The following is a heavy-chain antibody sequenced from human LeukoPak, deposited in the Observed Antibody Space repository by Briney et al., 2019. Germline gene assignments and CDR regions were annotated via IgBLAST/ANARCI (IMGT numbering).Heavy chain of an antibody. CDR2: IYPGDSDT. D-gene: IGHD2-2*01. CDR3: ARLRSNTEIWFDP. V-gene: IGHV5-51*01. J-gene: IGHJ5*02. Sequence: GGSLQISCKGSGSLFTSYWIGWVRQMPGKGLEWMGIIYPGDSDTRYSPSFQGQVTVSADKSISTAYLQWSGLKASDTAMYYCARLRSNTEIWFDPWGQGTLVTVSS. CDR1: GSLFTSYW.